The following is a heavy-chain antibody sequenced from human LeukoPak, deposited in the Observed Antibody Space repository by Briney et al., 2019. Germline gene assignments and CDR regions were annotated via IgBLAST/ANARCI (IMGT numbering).Heavy chain of an antibody. J-gene: IGHJ3*02. CDR2: ISSSGFK. CDR1: GFTFSSYS. D-gene: IGHD1-26*01. CDR3: ARAGMWDLLLSTGVAFDI. V-gene: IGHV3-69-1*01. Sequence: GGSLRLSCAASGFTFSSYSMNWVRQAPGKGLEWVSSISSSGFKYYADSVKGRLTISRDNAKNSMYLQINSLRGEDTAIYYCARAGMWDLLLSTGVAFDIWGQGTMVTVSP.